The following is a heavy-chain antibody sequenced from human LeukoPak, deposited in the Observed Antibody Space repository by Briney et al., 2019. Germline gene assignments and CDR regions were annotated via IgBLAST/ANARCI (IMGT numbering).Heavy chain of an antibody. J-gene: IGHJ4*02. CDR2: INHSGST. D-gene: IGHD3-10*02. Sequence: SETLSLTCAVYGGSFSGYYWSWIRQPPGKGLDWIGEINHSGSTNYNPSLKSRVTISVDTSKNQFSLKLSSVTAADTAVYYCARGDDYYYARGYYFDYWGQGTLVTVSS. CDR3: ARGDDYYYARGYYFDY. V-gene: IGHV4-34*01. CDR1: GGSFSGYY.